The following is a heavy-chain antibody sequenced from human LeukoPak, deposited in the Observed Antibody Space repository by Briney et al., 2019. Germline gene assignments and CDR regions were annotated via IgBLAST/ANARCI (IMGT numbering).Heavy chain of an antibody. CDR1: GFTFTKFW. V-gene: IGHV3-7*01. Sequence: PGGSLRLSCEASGFTFTKFWMSWVRQAPGKGLEWVANIQEDGKKENYVDSVKGRFTISRDNSKNTLYLQMNSLRAEDTAVYYCAKDDYYDTSGYRDWGQGTLVTVSS. CDR2: IQEDGKKE. CDR3: AKDDYYDTSGYRD. J-gene: IGHJ4*02. D-gene: IGHD3-22*01.